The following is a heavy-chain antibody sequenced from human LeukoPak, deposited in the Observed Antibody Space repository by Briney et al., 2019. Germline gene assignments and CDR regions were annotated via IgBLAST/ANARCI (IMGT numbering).Heavy chain of an antibody. CDR3: VRVTLILVADGTDV. V-gene: IGHV1-2*02. Sequence: GASVKVSCKASGYTFPAYYLHWVRQAPGQGFEWMGWINPHSGDTNYAQKFRGRVTMTRDTSITTAYMELSGLRSDDTAVYYCVRVTLILVADGTDVWGQGTTVTVSS. J-gene: IGHJ6*02. D-gene: IGHD3-22*01. CDR1: GYTFPAYY. CDR2: INPHSGDT.